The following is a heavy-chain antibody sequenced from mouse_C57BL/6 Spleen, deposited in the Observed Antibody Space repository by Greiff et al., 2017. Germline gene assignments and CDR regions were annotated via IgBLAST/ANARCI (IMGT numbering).Heavy chain of an antibody. D-gene: IGHD1-1*01. CDR2: IDPSDSYT. J-gene: IGHJ3*01. CDR1: GYTFTSYW. V-gene: IGHV1-69*01. Sequence: QVQLKQSGAELVMPGASVKLSCKASGYTFTSYWMHWVKQRPGQGLEWIGEIDPSDSYTNYNQKFKVKSTLTVDKSSSTAYMQLSSLTSEDSAVYYCARGNYYGSSYDRFAYWGQGTLVTVSA. CDR3: ARGNYYGSSYDRFAY.